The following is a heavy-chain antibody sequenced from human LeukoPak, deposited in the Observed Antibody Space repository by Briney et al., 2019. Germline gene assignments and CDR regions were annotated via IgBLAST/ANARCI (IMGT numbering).Heavy chain of an antibody. CDR3: ARVAGTTSRWFDP. V-gene: IGHV1-69*01. J-gene: IGHJ5*02. CDR1: GGTFSSYA. CDR2: IIPIFGTA. Sequence: SVKVSCKASGGTFSSYAISWVRQAPGQGLEWMGGIIPIFGTANYAQKSQGRVTITADESTSTAYMELSSLRSEDTAVYYCARVAGTTSRWFDPWGQGTLVTVSS. D-gene: IGHD1-1*01.